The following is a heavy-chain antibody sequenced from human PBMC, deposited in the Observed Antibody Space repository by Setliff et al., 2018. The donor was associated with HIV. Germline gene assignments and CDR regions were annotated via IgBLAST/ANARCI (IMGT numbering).Heavy chain of an antibody. CDR1: GYTFTSYA. D-gene: IGHD5-18*01. V-gene: IGHV1-3*01. CDR3: ARDTAMVPYYYCYMDV. CDR2: INAGNGNT. Sequence: ASVKVSCKASGYTFTSYAMHWVRQAPGQRLEWMGWINAGNGNTKYSQKFQGRVTITRDTSASTAYMELSSLRSEDTAVYYCARDTAMVPYYYCYMDVWGKGTTVTVSS. J-gene: IGHJ6*03.